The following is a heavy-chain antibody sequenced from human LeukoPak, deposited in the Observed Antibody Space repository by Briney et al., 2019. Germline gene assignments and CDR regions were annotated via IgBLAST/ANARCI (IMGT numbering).Heavy chain of an antibody. J-gene: IGHJ4*01. CDR1: GFTFSSYA. D-gene: IGHD2-15*01. CDR3: AKDCKLGPDVYPGGSCEEKFDY. V-gene: IGHV3-23*01. Sequence: PGGSLRLSCAASGFTFSSYAMSWVRQAPGKGLEWVSAISGSGGSTYYADSVKGRFTISRDNSKNTLYLQMNSLRAEDTAVYYCAKDCKLGPDVYPGGSCEEKFDYWGHGTLVTVSS. CDR2: ISGSGGST.